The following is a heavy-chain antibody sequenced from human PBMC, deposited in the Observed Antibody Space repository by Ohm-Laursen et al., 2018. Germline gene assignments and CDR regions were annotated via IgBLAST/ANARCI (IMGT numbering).Heavy chain of an antibody. Sequence: SLRLSCTASGFTFSNYVMSWVRQAPGEGLEWVSYISSSGSTIYYADSVKGRFTISRDNAENLLYLQMDRLRDDDTAVYYCARDRDWAIDYWGQGTLVTVSS. CDR2: ISSSGSTI. J-gene: IGHJ4*02. CDR3: ARDRDWAIDY. V-gene: IGHV3-11*04. D-gene: IGHD3/OR15-3a*01. CDR1: GFTFSNYV.